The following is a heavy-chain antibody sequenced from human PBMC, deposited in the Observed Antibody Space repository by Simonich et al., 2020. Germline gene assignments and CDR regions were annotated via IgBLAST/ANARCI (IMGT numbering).Heavy chain of an antibody. D-gene: IGHD3-16*01. Sequence: EVQLVESGGGLVQPGGSLRLSCAASGFTFSSYEMNWVRQAPGKGLDWVSYISSMRSTIYYADSVKGRFTISRDNAKNSLYLQMNSLRAEDTAVYYCAKGLGGDWYFDLWGRGTLVTVSS. CDR2: ISSMRSTI. CDR1: GFTFSSYE. V-gene: IGHV3-48*03. CDR3: AKGLGGDWYFDL. J-gene: IGHJ2*01.